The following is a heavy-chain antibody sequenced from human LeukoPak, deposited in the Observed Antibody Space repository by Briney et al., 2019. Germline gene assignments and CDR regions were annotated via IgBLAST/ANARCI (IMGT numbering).Heavy chain of an antibody. V-gene: IGHV3-53*01. D-gene: IGHD4-23*01. CDR3: ARGHYGGNSAIDY. Sequence: GGSLRLSCAASGFTVSSNYMSWVRQAPGKGLEWVSVIYSGGDTYYADSVKGRFTISRDNSKNTLYLQMNSLRAEDTAVYYCARGHYGGNSAIDYWGQGTLDTVSS. J-gene: IGHJ4*02. CDR2: IYSGGDT. CDR1: GFTVSSNY.